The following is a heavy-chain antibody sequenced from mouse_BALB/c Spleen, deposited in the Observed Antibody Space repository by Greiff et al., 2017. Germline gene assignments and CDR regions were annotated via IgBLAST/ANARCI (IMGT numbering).Heavy chain of an antibody. J-gene: IGHJ2*01. Sequence: EVKLQESGGGLVKPGGSLKLSCAASGFTFSSYAMSWVRQTPEKRLEWVASISSGGSTYYPDSVKGRFTISRDNARNILYLQMSSLRSEDTAMYYCARGQAWPHFDYWGQGTTLTVSS. V-gene: IGHV5-6-5*01. CDR2: ISSGGST. CDR1: GFTFSSYA. CDR3: ARGQAWPHFDY.